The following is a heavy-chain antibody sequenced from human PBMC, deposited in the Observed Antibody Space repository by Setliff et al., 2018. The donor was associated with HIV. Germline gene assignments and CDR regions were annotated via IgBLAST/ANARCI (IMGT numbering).Heavy chain of an antibody. D-gene: IGHD1-26*01. CDR1: GFNFSSHT. Sequence: PGGSLRLSCAASGFNFSSHTMNWIRQAPGKGLEWVSSISSTGTYIYYADSVKGRFTISRDNAKNSLYLEMNSLRAEDTAVYYCATGFATSHWGQGTLVTVSS. J-gene: IGHJ4*02. CDR2: ISSTGTYI. V-gene: IGHV3-21*01. CDR3: ATGFATSH.